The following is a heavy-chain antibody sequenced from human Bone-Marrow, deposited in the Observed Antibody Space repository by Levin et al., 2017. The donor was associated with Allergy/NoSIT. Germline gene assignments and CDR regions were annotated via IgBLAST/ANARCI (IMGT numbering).Heavy chain of an antibody. CDR3: ARDINTITMTNYYYYGMDV. D-gene: IGHD3-22*01. V-gene: IGHV3-33*01. CDR1: GFTFSSYG. Sequence: PGGSLRLSCAASGFTFSSYGMHWVRQAPGKGLEWVAVIWYDGSNKYYADSVKGRFTISRDNSKNTLYLQMNSLRAEDTAVYYCARDINTITMTNYYYYGMDVWGQGTTVTVSS. J-gene: IGHJ6*02. CDR2: IWYDGSNK.